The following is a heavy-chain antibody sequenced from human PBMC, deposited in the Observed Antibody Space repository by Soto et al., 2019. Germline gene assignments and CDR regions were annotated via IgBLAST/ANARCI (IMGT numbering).Heavy chain of an antibody. V-gene: IGHV3-23*01. Sequence: WWSLRLSCAASVFTFSSYAITWFRQAPGKGLEWVSGISDSGDSTHYADSVKGRFTISRDNSKNTLYLQMNSLRAEDTAVYYCAKHSTTYDFWSGAVKGAFDIWGQGTMVTVSS. D-gene: IGHD3-3*01. J-gene: IGHJ3*02. CDR1: VFTFSSYA. CDR3: AKHSTTYDFWSGAVKGAFDI. CDR2: ISDSGDST.